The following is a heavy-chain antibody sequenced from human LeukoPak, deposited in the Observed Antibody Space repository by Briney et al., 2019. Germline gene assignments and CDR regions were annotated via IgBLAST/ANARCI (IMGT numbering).Heavy chain of an antibody. CDR2: IYYSGST. J-gene: IGHJ2*01. Sequence: PSETLSLICTVSGGSISSYYWSWIRQPPGKGLERSGYIYYSGSTNYNPSLKSRVTISVDTSKNQFSLKLSSVTAADTAVYYCARQGGSYISWYFDLWGRGTLVTVSS. CDR1: GGSISSYY. CDR3: ARQGGSYISWYFDL. D-gene: IGHD1-26*01. V-gene: IGHV4-59*08.